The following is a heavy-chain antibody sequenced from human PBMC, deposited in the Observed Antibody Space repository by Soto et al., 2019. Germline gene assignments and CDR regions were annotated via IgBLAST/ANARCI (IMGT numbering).Heavy chain of an antibody. CDR2: ISYDGSNK. CDR3: AKSVLLYYFDY. V-gene: IGHV3-30*18. D-gene: IGHD3-10*02. CDR1: GFIFSSYW. Sequence: GGSLRLSCAASGFIFSSYWMHWVRQAPGKGLEWVAVISYDGSNKYYADSVKGRFTISRDNSKNTLYLQMNSLRAEDTAVYYCAKSVLLYYFDYWGQGTLVTVSS. J-gene: IGHJ4*02.